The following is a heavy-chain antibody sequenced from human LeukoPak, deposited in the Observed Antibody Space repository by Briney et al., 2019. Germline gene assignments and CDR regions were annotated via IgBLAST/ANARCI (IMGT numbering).Heavy chain of an antibody. J-gene: IGHJ4*02. CDR1: GFTFSSYG. V-gene: IGHV3-33*01. CDR3: ATPSAKYYFDY. Sequence: GRSLRLSCAASGFTFSSYGMHWVRQAPGKGLEWVAVIWYDGSNKYYADSVRGRFTISRDNSKNTLYLQMNSLRAEDTAVYYCATPSAKYYFDYWGQGTLVTVSS. CDR2: IWYDGSNK.